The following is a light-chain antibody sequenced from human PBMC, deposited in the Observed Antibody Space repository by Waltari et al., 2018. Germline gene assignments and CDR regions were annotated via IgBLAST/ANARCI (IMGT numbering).Light chain of an antibody. Sequence: QSALTQPASVSGSPGQSITISCTGTSSDVGSYNIFSWYQQHPGKAPNLMIYEVSKRPSGVSNRFSGSKSGNTASLTISGLQAEDEADYYCCSYAGSSTLVFGGGTKLTIL. CDR1: SSDVGSYNI. CDR3: CSYAGSSTLV. CDR2: EVS. J-gene: IGLJ3*02. V-gene: IGLV2-23*02.